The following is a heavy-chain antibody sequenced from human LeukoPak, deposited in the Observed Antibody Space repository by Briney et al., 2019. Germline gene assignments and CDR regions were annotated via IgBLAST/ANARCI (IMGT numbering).Heavy chain of an antibody. D-gene: IGHD6-19*01. J-gene: IGHJ4*02. CDR1: GFTFSSYS. CDR2: ISSSSSYI. Sequence: GRSLRLSCAASGFTFSSYSMNWVRQAPGKGLEWVSSISSSSSYIYYADSVKGRFTLSRDNARNSLYLQMTSLRVEDTAVYFCARNGRVVGSGWSYFFFEYWGQGTRVTVSS. CDR3: ARNGRVVGSGWSYFFFEY. V-gene: IGHV3-21*01.